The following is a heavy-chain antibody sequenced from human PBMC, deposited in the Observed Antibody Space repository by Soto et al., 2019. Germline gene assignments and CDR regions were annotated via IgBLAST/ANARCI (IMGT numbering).Heavy chain of an antibody. J-gene: IGHJ4*02. Sequence: QVQLVESGGGVVQPGRSLRLSCAASGFTFSSYGMHWVRQAPGKGLEWVAVISYDGSNKYYADSVKGRFTISRDNSKNTLYLQMNSLRAEDTAVYYCAKDPGGQAVALDYWGPGTLVTVSS. CDR1: GFTFSSYG. V-gene: IGHV3-30*18. CDR3: AKDPGGQAVALDY. D-gene: IGHD6-19*01. CDR2: ISYDGSNK.